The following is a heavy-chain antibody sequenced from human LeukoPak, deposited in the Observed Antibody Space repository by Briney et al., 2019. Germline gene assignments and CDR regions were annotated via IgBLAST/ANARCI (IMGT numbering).Heavy chain of an antibody. J-gene: IGHJ4*02. D-gene: IGHD3-22*01. CDR2: IYPGDSDT. CDR3: ARRSSPDYYDSSGYYHFDY. V-gene: IGHV5-51*01. CDR1: GYSFTSYW. Sequence: GESLKISCKGSGYSFTSYWIGWVRQMPGKGLEWMGIIYPGDSDTRYSPSFQGQVTISADKSISTAYLQWSSLKASDTAMYYCARRSSPDYYDSSGYYHFDYWGQGTLVTVSS.